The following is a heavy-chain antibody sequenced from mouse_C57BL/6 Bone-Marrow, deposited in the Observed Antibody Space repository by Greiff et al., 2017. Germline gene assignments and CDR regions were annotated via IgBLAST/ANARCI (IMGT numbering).Heavy chain of an antibody. CDR2: FYPGSGSI. Sequence: QVQLQQSGAELVKPGASVKLSCKASGYIFTEYTIHWVKQRSGQGLEWIGWFYPGSGSIKYNERFKDKATLTADKSSNTVDMELSRLTSEDSAVYFGARHERYYDYEGYFDYWGQGTTLTVSS. CDR3: ARHERYYDYEGYFDY. D-gene: IGHD2-4*01. J-gene: IGHJ2*01. V-gene: IGHV1-62-2*01. CDR1: GYIFTEYT.